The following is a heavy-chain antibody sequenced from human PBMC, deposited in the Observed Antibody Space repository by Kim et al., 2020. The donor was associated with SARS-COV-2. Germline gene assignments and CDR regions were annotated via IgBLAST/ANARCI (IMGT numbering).Heavy chain of an antibody. CDR1: GFTFSSYG. Sequence: GGSLRLSCAASGFTFSSYGMHWVRQAPGKGLEWVAVISYDGSNKYYADSVKGRFTISRDNSKNTLYLQMNSLRAEDTAVYYCARDLWRRGYSYGYEDYWGQGTLVTVSS. D-gene: IGHD5-18*01. J-gene: IGHJ4*02. V-gene: IGHV3-33*05. CDR3: ARDLWRRGYSYGYEDY. CDR2: ISYDGSNK.